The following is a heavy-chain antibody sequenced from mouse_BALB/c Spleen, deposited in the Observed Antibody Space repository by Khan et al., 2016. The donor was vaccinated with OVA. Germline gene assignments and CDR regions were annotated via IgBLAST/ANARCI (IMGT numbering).Heavy chain of an antibody. J-gene: IGHJ1*01. Sequence: QIQLVQPGPELKKPGETVKIPCKATGHTFTNYGMNWVKQAPGKGLKWMGWINTYTGEPTYADDFKGRFAFSLETSVSSAYLQIYNLKNEDTATXFCARNCKYWYFNIWGAGTPVTVSS. CDR1: GHTFTNYG. V-gene: IGHV9-3-1*01. CDR2: INTYTGEP. CDR3: ARNCKYWYFNI.